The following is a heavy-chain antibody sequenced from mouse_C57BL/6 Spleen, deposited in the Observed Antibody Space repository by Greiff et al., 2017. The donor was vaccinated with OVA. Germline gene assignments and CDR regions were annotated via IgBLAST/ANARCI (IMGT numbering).Heavy chain of an antibody. CDR3: VRHEGSYGYFDY. D-gene: IGHD1-1*02. J-gene: IGHJ2*01. Sequence: EVHLVESGGGLVQPKGSLKLSCAASGFSFNTYAMNWVRQAPGKGLEWVARIRSKSNNYATYYADSVKDRFTISRDDSESMLYLQMNNLKTEDTAMYYCVRHEGSYGYFDYWGQGTTLTVSS. CDR1: GFSFNTYA. CDR2: IRSKSNNYAT. V-gene: IGHV10-1*01.